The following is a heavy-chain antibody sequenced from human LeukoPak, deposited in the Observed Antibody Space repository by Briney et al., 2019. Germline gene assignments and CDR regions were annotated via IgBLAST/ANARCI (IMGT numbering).Heavy chain of an antibody. CDR2: TYYRSKWYN. V-gene: IGHV6-1*01. CDR1: GDSVSSNSAA. Sequence: SQTLSLTCAISGDSVSSNSAAWNWIRQSPSRGLEWLGRTYYRSKWYNDYAVSVKSRITINPDTSKNRFSLQLNSVTPEDTAVYYCASSSGAYCGGDCYYYYYYYMDVWGKGTTVTVSS. D-gene: IGHD2-21*02. J-gene: IGHJ6*03. CDR3: ASSSGAYCGGDCYYYYYYYMDV.